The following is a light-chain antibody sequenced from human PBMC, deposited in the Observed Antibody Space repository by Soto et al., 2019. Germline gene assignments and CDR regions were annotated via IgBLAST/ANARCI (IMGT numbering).Light chain of an antibody. Sequence: QSVLTQPPSVSAAPGQQVTISCSGETSNIGNNYVSWYQQLPGTAPKLLIYDTNNRPSGIPDRFSGSKSGTSATLGITGLQTGDEAVYYCGAWDSSLSGVLFGGGTKLTVI. CDR1: TSNIGNNY. CDR3: GAWDSSLSGVL. CDR2: DTN. V-gene: IGLV1-51*01. J-gene: IGLJ2*01.